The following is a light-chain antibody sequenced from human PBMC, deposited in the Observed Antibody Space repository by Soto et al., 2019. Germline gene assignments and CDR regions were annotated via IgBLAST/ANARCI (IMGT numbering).Light chain of an antibody. CDR2: EVT. J-gene: IGLJ1*01. CDR3: SSYTDNSTRV. Sequence: QSVLTQPASVSGSPGQSITISCTGTSSDVGGYNYVSWFQQHPGKAPQLMIYEVTNRPSGVSNRFSGSKSGNTASLTISGLRAEDEAHYYCSSYTDNSTRVFGTGTQLTVL. CDR1: SSDVGGYNY. V-gene: IGLV2-14*01.